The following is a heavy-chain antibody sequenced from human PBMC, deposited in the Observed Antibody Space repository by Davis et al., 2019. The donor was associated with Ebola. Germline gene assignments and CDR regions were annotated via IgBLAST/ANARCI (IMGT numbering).Heavy chain of an antibody. V-gene: IGHV3-48*02. Sequence: AGSLSLSCAASGSTFSSYSMTWVRQAPGKGMEWISYIGRGSSPIYYPASVKSRFTISRDNANNSLYQHMNRLGDEDTAVYYCDRDSGISGADDYWGQGTLVTVSS. CDR1: GSTFSSYS. D-gene: IGHD6-13*01. CDR2: IGRGSSPI. J-gene: IGHJ4*02. CDR3: DRDSGISGADDY.